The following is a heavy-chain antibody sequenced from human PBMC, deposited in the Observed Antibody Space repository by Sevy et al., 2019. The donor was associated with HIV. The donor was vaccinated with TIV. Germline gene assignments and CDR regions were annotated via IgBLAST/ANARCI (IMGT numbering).Heavy chain of an antibody. J-gene: IGHJ4*02. CDR3: ARAQYFYDSVSYYPLRGASDY. CDR1: GYSFINYG. D-gene: IGHD3-10*01. CDR2: ISTYTSKT. Sequence: ASVKVSCMTSGYSFINYGITWVRQAPGQGLEWMGWISTYTSKTEYAEIFQGRVTMTTDTSTSTVYMELRSLRSDDTAVDFCARAQYFYDSVSYYPLRGASDYWGQGTLVTVSS. V-gene: IGHV1-18*01.